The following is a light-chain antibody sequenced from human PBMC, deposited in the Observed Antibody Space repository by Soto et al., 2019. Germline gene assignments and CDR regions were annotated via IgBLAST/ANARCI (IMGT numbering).Light chain of an antibody. CDR3: QQYVSSPRT. V-gene: IGKV3-20*01. CDR1: QSVSSSY. J-gene: IGKJ1*01. CDR2: GAS. Sequence: EVVLTQSPGTLSLSPGETATLSCRSRQSVSSSYLAWYQQKPGQAPRLLLYGASSRATGIPDRFSGSESGTDFTLTISRLEPEDFAVYYCQQYVSSPRTFGQGTKVDI.